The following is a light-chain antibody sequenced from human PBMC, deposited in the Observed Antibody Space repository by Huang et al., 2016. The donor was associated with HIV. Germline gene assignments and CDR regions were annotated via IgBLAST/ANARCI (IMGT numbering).Light chain of an antibody. CDR1: QAISSY. J-gene: IGKJ2*01. V-gene: IGKV1-39*01. Sequence: DIQMTQSPSSLSASVGDRITITCRASQAISSYFNWYQYQPGKAPKLLIYDSSRLQSGVPSRFSGSGYGTHFTLTINSLEPEDFATYYCQQSYNIPYTFGQGTKLDIK. CDR2: DSS. CDR3: QQSYNIPYT.